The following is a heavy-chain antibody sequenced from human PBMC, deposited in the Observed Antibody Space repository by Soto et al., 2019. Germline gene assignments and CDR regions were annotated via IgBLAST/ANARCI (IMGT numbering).Heavy chain of an antibody. CDR1: GFTFSSYA. CDR3: ARVAGDVPISYSHP. CDR2: ISYDGSNK. V-gene: IGHV3-30-3*01. Sequence: QVQLVESGGGVVQPGRSLRLSCAASGFTFSSYAMHWVRQAPGKGLEWVAVISYDGSNKYYADSVKGRFTISRDNSKNTLYLQMTTLRAEDTAVYYCARVAGDVPISYSHPWAQGPLVTVSS. J-gene: IGHJ1*01. D-gene: IGHD4-17*01.